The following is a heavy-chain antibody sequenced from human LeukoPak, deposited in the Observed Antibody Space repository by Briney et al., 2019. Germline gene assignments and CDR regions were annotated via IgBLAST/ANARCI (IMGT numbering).Heavy chain of an antibody. D-gene: IGHD3-10*01. J-gene: IGHJ6*03. CDR1: GYTFTGYY. CDR3: ARGVTGIYYYYYMDT. V-gene: IGHV1-2*02. Sequence: ASVKVSCKASGYTFTGYYIHCVRQAPGQGREWMAWINPNSGGTNYAQKFQGRVTMTRDTSISTAYMELSRLSSDDTAVYYCARGVTGIYYYYYMDTWGKGTTVTVSS. CDR2: INPNSGGT.